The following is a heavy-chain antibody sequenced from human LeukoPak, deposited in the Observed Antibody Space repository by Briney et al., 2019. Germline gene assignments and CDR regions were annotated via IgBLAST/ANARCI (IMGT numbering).Heavy chain of an antibody. CDR2: IFHAGST. V-gene: IGHV4-59*08. D-gene: IGHD3-22*01. CDR1: GGSIGLYY. CDR3: ARQRGMIVLSPPLD. Sequence: SETLSLTCTVSGGSIGLYYWAWIRQPPGKGLEWIGYIFHAGSTNYNPSLKSRLTISVDTSRNQFSLRLSSVTAADTAVYYCARQRGMIVLSPPLDWGQGTLVTVSS. J-gene: IGHJ4*02.